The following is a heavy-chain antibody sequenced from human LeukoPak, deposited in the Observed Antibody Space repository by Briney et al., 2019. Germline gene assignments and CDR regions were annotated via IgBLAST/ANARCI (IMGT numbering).Heavy chain of an antibody. CDR3: AKDAIPETGPSSNWFDP. D-gene: IGHD1-14*01. CDR1: GFTFSNYD. Sequence: GRSLRLSCAASGFTFSNYDMHWVRQAPGKGLEWVAVISYNETLKYYVDSVKGRFTISRDNSKNTLFLQMSSLRTEDTAVYYCAKDAIPETGPSSNWFDPWGQGTLVTVSS. J-gene: IGHJ5*02. CDR2: ISYNETLK. V-gene: IGHV3-30*18.